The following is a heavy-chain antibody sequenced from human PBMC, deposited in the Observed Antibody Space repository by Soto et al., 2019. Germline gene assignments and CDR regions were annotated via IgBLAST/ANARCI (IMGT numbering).Heavy chain of an antibody. CDR1: GYSFTSYW. CDR3: AAGGAFGVVNRYYYYGMDV. J-gene: IGHJ6*02. D-gene: IGHD3-3*01. Sequence: PGESLKISCKGSGYSFTSYWISWVRQMPGKGLEWMGRIDPSDSYTNYSPSFQGHVTISADKSISTAYLQWSSLKASDTAMYYCAAGGAFGVVNRYYYYGMDVWGQGTTVTVSS. CDR2: IDPSDSYT. V-gene: IGHV5-10-1*01.